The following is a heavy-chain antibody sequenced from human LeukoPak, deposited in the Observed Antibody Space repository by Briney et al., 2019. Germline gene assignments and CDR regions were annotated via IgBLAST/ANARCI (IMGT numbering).Heavy chain of an antibody. CDR3: ARVRYADYYDSSGYGGWFDP. Sequence: ASVKVSFKASGYTFTSYGISWVRQAPGQGLEWMGWISAYNGNTNYAQKLQGRVTMTTDTSTSTAYMELRSLRSDDTAVYYCARVRYADYYDSSGYGGWFDPWGQGTLVTVSS. J-gene: IGHJ5*02. D-gene: IGHD3-22*01. CDR1: GYTFTSYG. CDR2: ISAYNGNT. V-gene: IGHV1-18*01.